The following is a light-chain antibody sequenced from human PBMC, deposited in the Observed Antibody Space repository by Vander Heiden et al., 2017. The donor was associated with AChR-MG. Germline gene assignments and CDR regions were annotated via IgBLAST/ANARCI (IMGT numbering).Light chain of an antibody. Sequence: ENVLTHSPATLSLSPGERATLSCRASQSVSSYLAWYQQKPGQAPRLLIYDTSKRAAGIPARFSGSGSPPEFTLTISSLEPEDSAVYYCQQRSNWPLGFTFGQGTKLDIK. J-gene: IGKJ2*01. CDR3: QQRSNWPLGFT. V-gene: IGKV3-11*01. CDR1: QSVSSY. CDR2: DTS.